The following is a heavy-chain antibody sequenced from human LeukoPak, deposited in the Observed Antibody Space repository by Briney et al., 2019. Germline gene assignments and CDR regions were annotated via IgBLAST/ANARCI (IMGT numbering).Heavy chain of an antibody. CDR3: ARPGAVAASNYYYYGMVV. Sequence: PGGSLRLSCAASGFTFSDYSMNWVRQAPGKGLEWVSSISSSISYTYYADSVKGRFTISRDNAKNSLYLQMNSLRAEDTAVYYCARPGAVAASNYYYYGMVVWGQGTTVTVSS. J-gene: IGHJ6*02. CDR2: ISSSISYT. D-gene: IGHD6-19*01. CDR1: GFTFSDYS. V-gene: IGHV3-21*01.